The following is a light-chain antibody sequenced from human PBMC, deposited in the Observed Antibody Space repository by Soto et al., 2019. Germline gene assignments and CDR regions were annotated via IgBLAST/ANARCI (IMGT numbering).Light chain of an antibody. J-gene: IGLJ2*01. CDR3: SSYAGTSNLV. Sequence: QSALTQPPSASGSPGQSVTISCTGTSSDVGAYNYVSWYQQHPGKAPKLIIYEVSKRPSGVPDRFSGSKSGNTASLTVSGLQAEDAADYYCSSYAGTSNLVFGGGTKLTVL. CDR2: EVS. V-gene: IGLV2-8*01. CDR1: SSDVGAYNY.